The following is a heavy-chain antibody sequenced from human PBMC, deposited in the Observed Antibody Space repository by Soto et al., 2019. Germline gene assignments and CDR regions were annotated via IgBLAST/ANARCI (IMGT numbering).Heavy chain of an antibody. D-gene: IGHD3-10*01. Sequence: QVHLVQSGAEVKKPGASVKVSCKASGYSFTRYGIRWVRQAPGQGLEWMGWISPYKGNTYYAQRLQGRVTMTTDTSTPTTYVELRSLTFDYTAMYYWARYLLYLSGNSFNDDFDLWGQGTMVTVSS. CDR1: GYSFTRYG. CDR2: ISPYKGNT. V-gene: IGHV1-18*01. J-gene: IGHJ3*01. CDR3: ARYLLYLSGNSFNDDFDL.